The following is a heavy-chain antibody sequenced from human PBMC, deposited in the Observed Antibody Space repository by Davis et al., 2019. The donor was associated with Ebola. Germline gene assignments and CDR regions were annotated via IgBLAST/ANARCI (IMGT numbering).Heavy chain of an antibody. CDR1: GYSFTSYW. CDR3: ARRVRSGDPGMDV. Sequence: PGGSLRLSCKGSGYSFTSYWIGWVRQMPGKGLEWMGSFYPADSSTRYSPSFQGQVTISADKSISPAYLQWSSLAASDTAMYFCARRVRSGDPGMDVWGQGTTVTVSS. V-gene: IGHV5-51*01. J-gene: IGHJ6*02. D-gene: IGHD6-19*01. CDR2: FYPADSST.